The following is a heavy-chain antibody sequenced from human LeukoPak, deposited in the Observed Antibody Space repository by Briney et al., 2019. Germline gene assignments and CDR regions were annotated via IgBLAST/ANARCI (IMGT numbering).Heavy chain of an antibody. CDR3: ARGSGIITGIDE. CDR2: IKDDGSHT. D-gene: IGHD6-25*01. Sequence: PGGSLRLSCAVYGFTFSSHWMRWVRQAPGKGLVWVSRIKDDGSHTNYADSVKGRFTISRDNAKNTLSLQMNSLRAEDTAVYYCARGSGIITGIDEWGQGTLVIVSS. CDR1: GFTFSSHW. V-gene: IGHV3-74*01. J-gene: IGHJ4*02.